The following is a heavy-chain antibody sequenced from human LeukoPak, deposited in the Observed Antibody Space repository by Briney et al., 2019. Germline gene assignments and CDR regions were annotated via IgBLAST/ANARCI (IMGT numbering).Heavy chain of an antibody. CDR1: GGSISSYY. CDR2: INHSGST. CDR3: ARRLGRCSSTSCYHRPFDY. Sequence: SETLSLTCTVSGGSISSYYWSWIRQPPGKGLEWIGEINHSGSTNYNPSLKSRVTISVDTSKNQFSLKLSSVTAADTAVYYCARRLGRCSSTSCYHRPFDYWGQGTLVTVSS. J-gene: IGHJ4*02. D-gene: IGHD2-2*01. V-gene: IGHV4-34*01.